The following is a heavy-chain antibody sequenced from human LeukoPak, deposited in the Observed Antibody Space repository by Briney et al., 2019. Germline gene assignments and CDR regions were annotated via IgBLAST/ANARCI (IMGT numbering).Heavy chain of an antibody. CDR2: ISSSRSYI. D-gene: IGHD3/OR15-3a*01. Sequence: PGGSLRLSCAASGFSFSSYSMNWVRQAPGKGLEWVSSISSSRSYIYYADSAKGRFTISRDNAKNSLYLQMNSLRVEDTAVYYCARPAGLYYYYGMDVWGQGTTVTVSS. V-gene: IGHV3-21*01. CDR1: GFSFSSYS. CDR3: ARPAGLYYYYGMDV. J-gene: IGHJ6*02.